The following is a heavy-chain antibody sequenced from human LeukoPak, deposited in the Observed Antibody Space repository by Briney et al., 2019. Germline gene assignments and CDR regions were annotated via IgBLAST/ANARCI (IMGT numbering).Heavy chain of an antibody. J-gene: IGHJ4*02. Sequence: PGGSLRLSCAASGFTFSSYWMSWVRQAPGKGLEWVANIKQDGSEKYYADSVKGRFTISRDNAKNSLYLQMNSLRAEDTAVYYCARGRSIGLWFGELSGFDYWGQGTLVTVSS. V-gene: IGHV3-7*01. CDR2: IKQDGSEK. D-gene: IGHD3-10*01. CDR3: ARGRSIGLWFGELSGFDY. CDR1: GFTFSSYW.